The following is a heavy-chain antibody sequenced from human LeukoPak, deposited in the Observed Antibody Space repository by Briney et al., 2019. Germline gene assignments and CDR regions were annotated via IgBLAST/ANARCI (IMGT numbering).Heavy chain of an antibody. Sequence: GGSLRLSCAASGFTVSSNYMSWVRQAPGKGLEWVSVIYSGGSTYYADSVKGRFTISRDNSKNTLYLQMNTLRAEDTAAYYCAKCGSYSYFDSWGQATLVTVSA. V-gene: IGHV3-66*01. CDR2: IYSGGST. J-gene: IGHJ4*02. CDR3: AKCGSYSYFDS. D-gene: IGHD3-10*01. CDR1: GFTVSSNY.